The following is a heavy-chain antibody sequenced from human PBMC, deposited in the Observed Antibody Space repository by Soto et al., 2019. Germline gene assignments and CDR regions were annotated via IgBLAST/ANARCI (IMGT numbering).Heavy chain of an antibody. CDR3: ARDLSWGSNWYYYMDV. D-gene: IGHD7-27*01. CDR1: GFILIECS. Sequence: GGPLRLSCATSGFILIECSMKWVRQAPGRGLEWVSYVSSSSSVIDYPDSVKGRFPVPRDNPRNSLYLQMNSLRAEDTAVYYCARDLSWGSNWYYYMDVWGKGTTVTVSS. J-gene: IGHJ6*03. CDR2: VSSSSSVI. V-gene: IGHV3-48*01.